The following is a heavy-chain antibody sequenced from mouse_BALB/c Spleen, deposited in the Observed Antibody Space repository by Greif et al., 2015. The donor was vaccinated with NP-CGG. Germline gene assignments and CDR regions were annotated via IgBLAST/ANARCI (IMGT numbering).Heavy chain of an antibody. CDR3: KGGDGYYAMDY. D-gene: IGHD2-3*01. CDR2: IDPENGDT. Sequence: EVQLQQSGAELVRSGASVKLSCTASGFNIKDYYMHWVKQRPEQGLEWIGWIDPENGDTEYAPKFQGKATMTADTSSNTAYLQLSSLTSEDTAVYYCKGGDGYYAMDYWGQGTSVTVSS. J-gene: IGHJ4*01. V-gene: IGHV14-4*02. CDR1: GFNIKDYY.